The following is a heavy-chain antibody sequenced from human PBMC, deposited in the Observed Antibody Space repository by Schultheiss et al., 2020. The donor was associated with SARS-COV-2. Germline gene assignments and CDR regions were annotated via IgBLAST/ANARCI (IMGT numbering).Heavy chain of an antibody. J-gene: IGHJ4*02. CDR1: GGSISSYY. V-gene: IGHV4-59*01. D-gene: IGHD3-22*01. CDR2: IYYSGST. Sequence: SETLSLTCTVSGGSISSYYWSWIRQPPGKGLEWIGYIYYSGSTNYNPSLKSRVTISVDTSKNQFSLKLSSVTAADTAVYYCARADYDSNGYYHTPFDYWGQGTLVTVSS. CDR3: ARADYDSNGYYHTPFDY.